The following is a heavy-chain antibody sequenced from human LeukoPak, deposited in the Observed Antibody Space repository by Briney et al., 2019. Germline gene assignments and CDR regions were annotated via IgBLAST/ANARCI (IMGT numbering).Heavy chain of an antibody. CDR3: ARARYCSGGSCYAEY. CDR1: GYSFTTYW. CDR2: FYGGDSDT. J-gene: IGHJ4*02. V-gene: IGHV5-51*01. Sequence: GESLKISCKGSGYSFTTYWIGWVRQMPGEGLEWMVIFYGGDSDTRYSPSFQGQVTISADKSISTAYLQWSSLKASDTAMYYCARARYCSGGSCYAEYWGQGTLVTVSS. D-gene: IGHD2-15*01.